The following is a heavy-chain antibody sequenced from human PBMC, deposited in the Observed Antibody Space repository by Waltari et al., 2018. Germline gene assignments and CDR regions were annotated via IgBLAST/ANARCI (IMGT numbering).Heavy chain of an antibody. CDR3: ARGGVGRIAAAGGDY. CDR2: TNPSGVRT. D-gene: IGHD6-13*01. J-gene: IGHJ4*02. Sequence: QVQLVQSGAEVKKPGASVKVSCKASGYTFTSYYMHWVRQAPGQGLEWMGITNPSGVRTSNAQKFQGRVTMTRDTSTSTVYMELSSLRSEDTAVYYCARGGVGRIAAAGGDYWGQGTLVTVSS. V-gene: IGHV1-46*01. CDR1: GYTFTSYY.